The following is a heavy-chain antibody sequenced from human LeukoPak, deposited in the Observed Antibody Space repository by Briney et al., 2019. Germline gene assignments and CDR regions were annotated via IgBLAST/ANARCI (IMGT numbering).Heavy chain of an antibody. CDR1: GGTFSSYA. J-gene: IGHJ4*02. V-gene: IGHV1-69*13. Sequence: SVKVSCTASGGTFSSYAISWVRQAPGQGLEWMGGIIPIFGTASYAQKFQGRVTITADESTSTAYMELSSLRSEDTAVYYCAREYGQWLALDYWGQGTLVTVSS. CDR2: IIPIFGTA. CDR3: AREYGQWLALDY. D-gene: IGHD6-19*01.